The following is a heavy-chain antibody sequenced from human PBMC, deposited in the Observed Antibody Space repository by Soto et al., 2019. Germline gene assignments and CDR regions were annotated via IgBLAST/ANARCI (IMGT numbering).Heavy chain of an antibody. J-gene: IGHJ3*02. V-gene: IGHV2-5*02. D-gene: IGHD3-3*01. CDR3: ARITEKAVFVAFDI. CDR2: IYWDDDK. CDR1: GFSVTTSGVG. Sequence: SGPTLVNPTQTLTLTCTFSGFSVTTSGVGVGWIRQTPGKALEWLALIYWDDDKRSSPSLKSRLTITKDTSKNQVVLTMTNMDLVDTATFFCARITEKAVFVAFDIGGKGKRFTV.